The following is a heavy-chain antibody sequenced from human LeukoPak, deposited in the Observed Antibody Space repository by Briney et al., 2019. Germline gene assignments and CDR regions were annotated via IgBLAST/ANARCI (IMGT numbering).Heavy chain of an antibody. J-gene: IGHJ6*02. V-gene: IGHV1-18*01. D-gene: IGHD6-19*01. CDR1: GYTFTSYG. CDR2: ISAYNGNT. CDR3: ARQYSSGWYGFYYYYGMDV. Sequence: ASVKVSCKASGYTFTSYGISWVRQAPGQGLEWMGWISAYNGNTNYAQKLQGRVTMTTDTSTSTAYMELRSLRSDDTAVYYCARQYSSGWYGFYYYYGMDVWGQGTTVTVSS.